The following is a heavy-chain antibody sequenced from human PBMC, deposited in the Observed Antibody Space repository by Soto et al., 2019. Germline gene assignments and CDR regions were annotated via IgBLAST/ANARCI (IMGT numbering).Heavy chain of an antibody. V-gene: IGHV3-30*18. CDR2: ISYDGSHK. CDR1: GFTFSNYG. Sequence: QVQLVESGGGVVQPGRSLRLSCAGSGFTFSNYGLHWVRQAPGKGLEWVAVISYDGSHKYYADSVKGRFTISRDNSNNMLDLKTESLRAEDTAVYYCAKDGAPRYCGRSSCHPAGAYWGQGTLVTVSS. CDR3: AKDGAPRYCGRSSCHPAGAY. J-gene: IGHJ4*02. D-gene: IGHD2-15*01.